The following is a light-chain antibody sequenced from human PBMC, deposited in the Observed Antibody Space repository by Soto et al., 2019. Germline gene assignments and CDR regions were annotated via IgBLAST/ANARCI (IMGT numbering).Light chain of an antibody. J-gene: IGKJ1*01. CDR2: GAS. Sequence: ETVLTQSPGTLSLSPGERVTLSCRASQSVCSRCLAWYQQKPGQSPRLLIYGASSRATGIPDRFSGSGSGTDFTLTISRLEPEGFAVYYCQHYGTTPWTVGQGTKVGIK. V-gene: IGKV3-20*01. CDR1: QSVCSRC. CDR3: QHYGTTPWT.